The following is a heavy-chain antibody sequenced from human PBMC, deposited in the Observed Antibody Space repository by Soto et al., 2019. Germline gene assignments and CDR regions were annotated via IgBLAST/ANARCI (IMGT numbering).Heavy chain of an antibody. Sequence: GGSLRLSCAASGFTFSSYAMHWVRQAPGKGLEWVAVISYDGSNKYYADSVKGRFTISRDNSKNTLYLQMNSLRAEDTAVYYCASPYYDSSGYYWGQGTLVTVSS. V-gene: IGHV3-30-3*01. CDR3: ASPYYDSSGYY. J-gene: IGHJ4*02. CDR1: GFTFSSYA. D-gene: IGHD3-22*01. CDR2: ISYDGSNK.